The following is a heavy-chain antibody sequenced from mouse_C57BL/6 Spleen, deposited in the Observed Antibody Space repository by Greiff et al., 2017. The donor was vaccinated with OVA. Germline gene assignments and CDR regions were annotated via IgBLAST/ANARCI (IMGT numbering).Heavy chain of an antibody. J-gene: IGHJ4*01. CDR2: IAPNSGGT. V-gene: IGHV1-72*01. Sequence: QVQLQQPGAELVKPGASVKLSCKASGYTFTSYWMHWVKQRPGRGLEWIGRIAPNSGGTKYNEKFKSKATLTVDKPSSTAYMQLSSLTSEDSAVXYCAAGTYYSNYFPMDYWGQGTSVTVSS. CDR3: AAGTYYSNYFPMDY. CDR1: GYTFTSYW. D-gene: IGHD2-5*01.